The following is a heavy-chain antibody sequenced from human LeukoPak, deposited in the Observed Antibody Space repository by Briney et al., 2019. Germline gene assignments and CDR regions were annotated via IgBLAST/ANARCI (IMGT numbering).Heavy chain of an antibody. CDR2: INHSGST. D-gene: IGHD3-3*01. Sequence: SEILYLTCAVYGGSFSGYYWSWIRQPPGKGLEWIGEINHSGSTNYNPSLKSRVTISVDRSKNQFSLKLSSGAAADTAVYYCARSYDTNFDYWGQGTLVTVSS. CDR3: ARSYDTNFDY. V-gene: IGHV4-34*01. J-gene: IGHJ4*02. CDR1: GGSFSGYY.